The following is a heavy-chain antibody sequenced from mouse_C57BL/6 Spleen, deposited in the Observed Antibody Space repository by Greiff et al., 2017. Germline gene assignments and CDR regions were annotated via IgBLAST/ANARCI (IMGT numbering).Heavy chain of an antibody. J-gene: IGHJ3*01. CDR2: INPSNGGT. CDR1: GYTFTSYW. CDR3: ARTSLGDGRSWFAY. D-gene: IGHD1-1*01. V-gene: IGHV1-53*01. Sequence: QVQLQQPGTELVKPGASVKLSCKASGYTFTSYWMHWVKQRPVQGLEWIGNINPSNGGTNYNEKFKSKATLTVDKSSSTAYMQLSSLTSEDSSVYYCARTSLGDGRSWFAYWGQGTLVTVSA.